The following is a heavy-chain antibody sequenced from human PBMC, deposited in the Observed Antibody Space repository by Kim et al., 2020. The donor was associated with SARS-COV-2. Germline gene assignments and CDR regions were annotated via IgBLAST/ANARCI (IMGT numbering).Heavy chain of an antibody. CDR3: ASALRGATFFDY. Sequence: YYADTMTGRFTISRVNSKNTLYLQMNSLGAEDTAVYYCASALRGATFFDYWGQGTLVTVSS. D-gene: IGHD1-26*01. V-gene: IGHV3-33*01. J-gene: IGHJ4*02.